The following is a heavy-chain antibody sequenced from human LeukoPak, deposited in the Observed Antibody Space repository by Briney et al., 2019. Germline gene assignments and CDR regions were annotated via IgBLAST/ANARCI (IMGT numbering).Heavy chain of an antibody. CDR3: AKDVNRHSSPFDY. CDR1: GGTFSSYA. D-gene: IGHD6-13*01. CDR2: IIPIFGTA. V-gene: IGHV1-69*13. Sequence: GASVKVSCKASGGTFSSYAISWVRQAPGQGLEWMGGIIPIFGTADYAQKFQGRVTITADESTSTAYMELSSLRSEDTAVYYCAKDVNRHSSPFDYWGQGTLVSVSS. J-gene: IGHJ4*02.